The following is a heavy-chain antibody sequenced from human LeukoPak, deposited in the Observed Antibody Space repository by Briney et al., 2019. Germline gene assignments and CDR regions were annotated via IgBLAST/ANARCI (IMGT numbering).Heavy chain of an antibody. CDR3: AKVRGGGDWDFFDS. D-gene: IGHD2-21*02. J-gene: IGHJ4*02. CDR2: ITWGGENT. Sequence: GGSLRLSCVASGFNFRDYTMHWVRQGPGKRLEWLSLITWGGENTSYADSVRGRFTISRDNTRNSLFLQMNSLTTKDTGFYFCAKVRGGGDWDFFDSWGRGTLVTVSS. V-gene: IGHV3-43*01. CDR1: GFNFRDYT.